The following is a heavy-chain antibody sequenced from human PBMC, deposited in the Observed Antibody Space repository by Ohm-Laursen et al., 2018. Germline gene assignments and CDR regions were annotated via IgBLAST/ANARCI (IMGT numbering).Heavy chain of an antibody. CDR1: GFTFSSYG. J-gene: IGHJ4*02. Sequence: SLRLSCAASGFTFSSYGMHWIRQAPGKGLEWLSYINSVSSHRYEGDSARGRFTMSRDNAKNSVDLQLTSLRAEETAVYYCVRGSSGYYPYYFDFWGQGTLVTVSS. D-gene: IGHD3-22*01. CDR3: VRGSSGYYPYYFDF. CDR2: INSVSSHR. V-gene: IGHV3-48*01.